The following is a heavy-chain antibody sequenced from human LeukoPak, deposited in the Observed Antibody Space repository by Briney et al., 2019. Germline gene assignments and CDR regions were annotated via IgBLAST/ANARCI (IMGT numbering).Heavy chain of an antibody. D-gene: IGHD5-18*01. CDR1: GGSFSGYY. V-gene: IGHV4-34*01. Sequence: SETLSLTCAVYGGSFSGYYWSWIRQPPGKGLEWIGEINHSGSTNYNPSLKSRVTISVDTSKNQFSLKLSSVTAADTAVYYCARRRLGIQLWSTPEYYFDYWGQGTLVTVSS. CDR2: INHSGST. J-gene: IGHJ4*02. CDR3: ARRRLGIQLWSTPEYYFDY.